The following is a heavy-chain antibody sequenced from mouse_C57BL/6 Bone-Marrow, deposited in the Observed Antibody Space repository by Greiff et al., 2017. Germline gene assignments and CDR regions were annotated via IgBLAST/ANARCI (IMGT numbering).Heavy chain of an antibody. CDR2: ISDGGSYT. CDR3: ARDDYYSNRYYFDY. V-gene: IGHV5-4*01. Sequence: EVQRVESGGGLVKPGGSLKLSCAASGFTFSSYAMSWVRQTPEKRLEWVATISDGGSYTYYPDNVKGRFTISRDNAKNNLYLQMSHLKSEDTAMYYCARDDYYSNRYYFDYWGQGTTLTVSS. D-gene: IGHD2-5*01. J-gene: IGHJ2*01. CDR1: GFTFSSYA.